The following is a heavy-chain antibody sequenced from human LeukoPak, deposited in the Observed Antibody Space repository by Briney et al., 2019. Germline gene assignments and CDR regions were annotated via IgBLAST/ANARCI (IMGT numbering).Heavy chain of an antibody. D-gene: IGHD5-18*01. CDR3: ARDIYSYGYYYGMDV. V-gene: IGHV3-7*01. CDR2: IKQGGSEK. J-gene: IGHJ6*02. CDR1: GFTFSSYW. Sequence: GGSLRLSCAASGFTFSSYWMSWVRQAPGKGLEWVANIKQGGSEKYYVDSVKGRFTISRDNAKNSLYLQMNSLRAEDTAVYYCARDIYSYGYYYGMDVWGQGTTVTVSS.